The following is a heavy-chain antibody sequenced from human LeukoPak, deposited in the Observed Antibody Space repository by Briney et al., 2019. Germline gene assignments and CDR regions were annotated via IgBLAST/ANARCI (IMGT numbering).Heavy chain of an antibody. CDR3: ARGPKTAALNWFDP. Sequence: ASVKLSRKASGYTFTSYGISWVRQAPGQGLEWMGWISAYNGNTNYAQKLQGRVTMTTDTSTSTAYMELRSLRSDDTAVYYCARGPKTAALNWFDPWGQGTLVTVSS. CDR2: ISAYNGNT. D-gene: IGHD2-2*01. V-gene: IGHV1-18*01. J-gene: IGHJ5*02. CDR1: GYTFTSYG.